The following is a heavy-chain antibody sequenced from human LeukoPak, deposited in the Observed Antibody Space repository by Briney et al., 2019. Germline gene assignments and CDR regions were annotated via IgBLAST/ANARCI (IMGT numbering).Heavy chain of an antibody. J-gene: IGHJ4*02. CDR1: GGSISSSSYY. CDR2: IYYSGST. D-gene: IGHD5-12*01. Sequence: SETLSLTCTVSGGSISSSSYYWGWIRQPPGKGLEWIGSIYYSGSTYYNPSLKSRVTISVDTSKNQFSLKLSSVTAADTAVYYCARGNGVATIYFDYWGQGTLVTVSS. V-gene: IGHV4-39*01. CDR3: ARGNGVATIYFDY.